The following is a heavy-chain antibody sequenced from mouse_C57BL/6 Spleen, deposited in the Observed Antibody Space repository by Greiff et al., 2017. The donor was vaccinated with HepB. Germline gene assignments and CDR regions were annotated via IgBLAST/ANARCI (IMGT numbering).Heavy chain of an antibody. CDR3: TRSYLYGSSHWYFDV. CDR2: IYPGNSDT. V-gene: IGHV1-5*01. D-gene: IGHD1-1*01. Sequence: VQLQQSGTVLARPGASVKMSCKTSGYTFTSYWMHWVKQRPGQGLEWIGAIYPGNSDTSYNQKFKGKAKLTAVTSASTAYMELSSLTNEDSAVYYCTRSYLYGSSHWYFDVWGTGTTVSVSS. CDR1: GYTFTSYW. J-gene: IGHJ1*03.